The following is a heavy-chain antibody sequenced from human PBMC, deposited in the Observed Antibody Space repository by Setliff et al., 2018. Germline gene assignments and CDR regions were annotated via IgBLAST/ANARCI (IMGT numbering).Heavy chain of an antibody. Sequence: SETLSLTCTVSGYSISSGYYWSWIRQPAGKGLEWIGHIYIGGSANYSPSLKSRVTMSIDTSKNQFSLKLNSVTAADMAVYYCAREQWLDPPGYYYMDVWAKGTTVT. D-gene: IGHD6-19*01. V-gene: IGHV4-4*07. CDR2: IYIGGSA. CDR1: GYSISSGYY. J-gene: IGHJ6*03. CDR3: AREQWLDPPGYYYMDV.